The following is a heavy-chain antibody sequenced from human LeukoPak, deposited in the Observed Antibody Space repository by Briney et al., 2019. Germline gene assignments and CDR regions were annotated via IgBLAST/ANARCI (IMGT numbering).Heavy chain of an antibody. CDR3: ATQRTVYDILTGYSQSPFDY. Sequence: ASVKVSCKVSGYTLTVLSMHWVRQAPGKGLEWMGGFDPEDGETIYAQKFQGRVTMTEATSTDTAYMELSSLRSEDTAVYYCATQRTVYDILTGYSQSPFDYWGQGTLVTVSS. CDR1: GYTLTVLS. D-gene: IGHD3-9*01. J-gene: IGHJ4*02. CDR2: FDPEDGET. V-gene: IGHV1-24*01.